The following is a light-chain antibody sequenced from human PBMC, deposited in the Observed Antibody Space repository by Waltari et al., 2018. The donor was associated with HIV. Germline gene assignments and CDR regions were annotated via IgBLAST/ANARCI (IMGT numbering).Light chain of an antibody. CDR2: DVN. CDR1: NTGVRGYNY. J-gene: IGLJ1*01. CDR3: CSFAGTYTYV. Sequence: QSALTQPRSVSGSPGQSVTISCTGPNTGVRGYNYVSWYQHHPGNAPKLMIFDVNKRPSGVPDRFSGSKSGNTASLTISGLQAEDEADYYCCSFAGTYTYVFGTGTKVIVL. V-gene: IGLV2-11*01.